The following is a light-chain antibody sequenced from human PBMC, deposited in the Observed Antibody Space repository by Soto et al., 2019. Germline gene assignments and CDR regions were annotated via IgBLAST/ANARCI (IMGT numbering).Light chain of an antibody. J-gene: IGKJ1*01. V-gene: IGKV1-5*03. CDR2: KAS. Sequence: DIQMTQSPSTLSAFVGEGVTITCRASQSISSWLAWYQHKPGMAPKLLIYKASTLESGVPSRFSGSGYGTEFTLTIRSLQADDSATYYCQQYDGYSTFGQGTKVDI. CDR1: QSISSW. CDR3: QQYDGYST.